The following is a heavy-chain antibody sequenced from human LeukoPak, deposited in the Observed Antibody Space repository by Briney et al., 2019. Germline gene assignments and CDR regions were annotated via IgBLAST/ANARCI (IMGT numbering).Heavy chain of an antibody. CDR3: ARAPDTAIPYYYMDV. CDR1: GDSISSINW. D-gene: IGHD5-18*01. J-gene: IGHJ6*03. Sequence: SETLSLTCAVSGDSISSINWWTWVRLSSGKGLEWIGEIHHSGKTNYNPSLKSRVNISLDKSKNHFSLRVNSVVAADTAIYYCARAPDTAIPYYYMDVWGKGTTVTVSS. CDR2: IHHSGKT. V-gene: IGHV4-4*02.